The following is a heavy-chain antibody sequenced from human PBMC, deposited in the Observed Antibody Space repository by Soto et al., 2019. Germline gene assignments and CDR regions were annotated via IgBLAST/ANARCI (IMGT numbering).Heavy chain of an antibody. Sequence: GGSLRLSSRTSGFRFSSYGMHWVRQAPGKGPEWVAVISYDGSNKYYADSVKRRFTISRDNSKNTLYLQMNSLRAEDTAVYYCAKEGSDYDILTGSGYFGMDVWGQGTTVTVSS. J-gene: IGHJ6*02. D-gene: IGHD3-9*01. CDR1: GFRFSSYG. V-gene: IGHV3-30*18. CDR2: ISYDGSNK. CDR3: AKEGSDYDILTGSGYFGMDV.